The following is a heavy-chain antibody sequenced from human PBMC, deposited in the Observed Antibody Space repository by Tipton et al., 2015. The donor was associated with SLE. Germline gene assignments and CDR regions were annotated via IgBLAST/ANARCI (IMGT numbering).Heavy chain of an antibody. V-gene: IGHV3-21*05. CDR1: GFTFSSYS. CDR2: ISSSSSYI. Sequence: GSLRLSCAASGFTFSSYSMNWVRQAPGKGLEWVSYISSSSSYIYYADSVKGRFTISRDNAKNSLYLQMNSLRAEDTAVYYCARMGILGLDYWGQGTLVTVSS. J-gene: IGHJ4*02. CDR3: ARMGILGLDY. D-gene: IGHD7-27*01.